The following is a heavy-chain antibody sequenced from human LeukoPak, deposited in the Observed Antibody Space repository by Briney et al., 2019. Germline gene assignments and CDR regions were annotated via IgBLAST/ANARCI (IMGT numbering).Heavy chain of an antibody. V-gene: IGHV3-33*01. CDR1: GFTFSSYG. J-gene: IGHJ6*02. D-gene: IGHD3-10*01. Sequence: GRSLRLSCAASGFTFSSYGMHWVRQAPGKGLEWVAVIWYDGSNKYYADSVKGRFTISRDNSKNTLYLQMNSLRAEDTAVYYCARDEYGSGSYCNVYLYYYYGMDVWGQGTTVTVSS. CDR2: IWYDGSNK. CDR3: ARDEYGSGSYCNVYLYYYYGMDV.